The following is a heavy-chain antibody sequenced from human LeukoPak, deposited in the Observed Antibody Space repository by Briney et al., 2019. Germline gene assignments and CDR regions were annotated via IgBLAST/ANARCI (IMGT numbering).Heavy chain of an antibody. CDR2: INPNSGVT. Sequence: ASVTVSCRASGYTFTGSYIHWVRQAPGQGLEWMGRINPNSGVTIYAQKFQGRFTLTRDTSITTAYMELSSLRSDDTAVYYCARTDGVDYWGQGTLVTVSS. J-gene: IGHJ4*02. CDR3: ARTDGVDY. CDR1: GYTFTGSY. D-gene: IGHD4-17*01. V-gene: IGHV1-2*06.